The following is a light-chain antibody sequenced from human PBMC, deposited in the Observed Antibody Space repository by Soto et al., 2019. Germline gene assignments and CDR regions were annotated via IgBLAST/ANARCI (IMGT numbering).Light chain of an antibody. Sequence: DIQMTQSPSTLSASVGDRVTITCRASESIRTWLAWYQHKPGKAPKFLIYDASTLESGVPSSFSGSGSGTEFTLTISSLQPDDFATYYCQQYNNHPRTFGQGTKVDIK. V-gene: IGKV1-5*01. CDR3: QQYNNHPRT. J-gene: IGKJ1*01. CDR1: ESIRTW. CDR2: DAS.